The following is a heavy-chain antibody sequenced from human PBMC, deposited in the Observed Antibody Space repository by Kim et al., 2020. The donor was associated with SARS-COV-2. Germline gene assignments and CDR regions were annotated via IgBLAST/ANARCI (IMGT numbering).Heavy chain of an antibody. D-gene: IGHD1-26*01. V-gene: IGHV4-31*02. Sequence: PSLKGRVTISVDTSKNQFSLKLSSVTAADTAVYYCARAGSYYPEHDAFDIWGQGTMVTVSS. CDR3: ARAGSYYPEHDAFDI. J-gene: IGHJ3*02.